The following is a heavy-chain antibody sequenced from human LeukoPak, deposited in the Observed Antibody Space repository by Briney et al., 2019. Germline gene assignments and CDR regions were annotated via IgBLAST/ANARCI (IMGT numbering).Heavy chain of an antibody. J-gene: IGHJ4*02. Sequence: TLSLTCTVSGVSISSDSYYWSWIRQPAGKGLEWIGRFYTSGTTNYNPSLKSRVTISVDTSKNQFSLKLRSVTAADTAVYYCASTPSIGNNIPFDYWGQGTLVTVSS. CDR3: ASTPSIGNNIPFDY. D-gene: IGHD5-24*01. CDR2: FYTSGTT. V-gene: IGHV4-61*02. CDR1: GVSISSDSYY.